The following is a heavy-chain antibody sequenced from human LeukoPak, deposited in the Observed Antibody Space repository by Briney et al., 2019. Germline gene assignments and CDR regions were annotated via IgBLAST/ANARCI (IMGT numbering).Heavy chain of an antibody. J-gene: IGHJ5*02. D-gene: IGHD1-1*01. Sequence: PGGSLRLSCAASGFTFSDYYMSWIRQAPGKGLEWVSYISSSGGTIHYADSVKGRFTISRDNAKNSLYLQMNSLRVGDTAVYYCASGAEGYVFDPWGQGTLVTVSS. CDR2: ISSSGGTI. V-gene: IGHV3-11*04. CDR1: GFTFSDYY. CDR3: ASGAEGYVFDP.